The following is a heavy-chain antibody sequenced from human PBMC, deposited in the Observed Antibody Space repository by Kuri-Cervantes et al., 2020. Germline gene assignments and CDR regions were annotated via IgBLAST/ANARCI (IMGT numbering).Heavy chain of an antibody. D-gene: IGHD5-18*01. CDR3: ARGYSFWGTSLPGY. Sequence: GGSLRLSCAASGFTFSSYSMNWVRQAPGKGLEWASSISSSSSYIYYADSVKGRFTISRDNAKNSLYLQMNSLRAEDTAVYYCARGYSFWGTSLPGYWGQGTLVTVSS. J-gene: IGHJ4*02. CDR2: ISSSSSYI. CDR1: GFTFSSYS. V-gene: IGHV3-21*01.